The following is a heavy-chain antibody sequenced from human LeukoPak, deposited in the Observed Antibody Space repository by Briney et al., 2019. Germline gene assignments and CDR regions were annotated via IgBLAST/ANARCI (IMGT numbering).Heavy chain of an antibody. V-gene: IGHV3-30*18. D-gene: IGHD4-17*01. J-gene: IGHJ4*02. CDR2: ISNDGNNK. Sequence: PGGSLRLSCAASGFSFNTYPMHWVRQAPGKGLEWVAVISNDGNNKYYADSVKGRFTISRDNSKNTLYLQMNSLRAEDTAVYYCAKNEEDMTTVYYFDYWGQGTLVTVSS. CDR1: GFSFNTYP. CDR3: AKNEEDMTTVYYFDY.